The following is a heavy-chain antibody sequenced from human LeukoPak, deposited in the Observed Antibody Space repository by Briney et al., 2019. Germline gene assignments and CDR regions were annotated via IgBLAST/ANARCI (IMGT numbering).Heavy chain of an antibody. CDR2: IKHDGTEI. CDR3: ARSLDY. V-gene: IGHV3-7*01. CDR1: GFTFSSYW. J-gene: IGHJ4*02. Sequence: GGSLRLSCAASGFTFSSYWMTWVRQAPGKGLEWVATIKHDGTEIYYVDSVRGRFTISRDNARSSLYLQMNSLRAEDTAVYYCARSLDYWGQGTLVTVSS.